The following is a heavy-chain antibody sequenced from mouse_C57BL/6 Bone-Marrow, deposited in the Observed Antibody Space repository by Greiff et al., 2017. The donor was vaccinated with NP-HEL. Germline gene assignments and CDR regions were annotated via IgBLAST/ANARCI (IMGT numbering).Heavy chain of an antibody. D-gene: IGHD2-4*01. J-gene: IGHJ4*01. CDR1: GYSIPRGYY. V-gene: IGHV3-6*01. CDR2: ISYDGCN. CDR3: ARWAYDYFYAMDY. Sequence: EVQRVESGPGLVKPSQSLSLTCSVTGYSIPRGYYWNWIRQFPGNKLEWMGYISYDGCNNYNPYLKNRISITRDTSKNQCFLKLNSVTTEDTATYYCARWAYDYFYAMDYWGQGTSVTVSS.